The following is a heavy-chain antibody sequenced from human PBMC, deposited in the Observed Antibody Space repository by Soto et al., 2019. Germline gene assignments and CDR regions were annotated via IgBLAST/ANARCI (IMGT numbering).Heavy chain of an antibody. CDR2: ISSNGGST. V-gene: IGHV3-64D*06. J-gene: IGHJ6*02. D-gene: IGHD3-10*01. CDR1: GFTFSSYA. Sequence: EVQLVESGGGLVQPGGSLRLSCSASGFTFSSYAMHWVRQAPGKGLEYVSAISSNGGSTYYADSVKGRFTISRDNSKNTLYLQMSSLRAEDTAVYYCVKDSMGSGSYYGSYYYYGMDVWGQGTTVTVSS. CDR3: VKDSMGSGSYYGSYYYYGMDV.